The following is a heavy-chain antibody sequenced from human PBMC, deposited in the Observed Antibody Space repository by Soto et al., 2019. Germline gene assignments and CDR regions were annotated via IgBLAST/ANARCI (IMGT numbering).Heavy chain of an antibody. Sequence: EVQLLESGGGFVQPGGSLRLSCAATGFTFSVYAMTWVRQAPGKGLEWVSAVTANGGSTYSADSVKGRFTVSRDNSKNTLDLQMSNLRAEGTAVYYCATVHNTSRSFDYWGQGTLVTVSS. CDR3: ATVHNTSRSFDY. CDR1: GFTFSVYA. J-gene: IGHJ4*02. D-gene: IGHD1-20*01. V-gene: IGHV3-23*01. CDR2: VTANGGST.